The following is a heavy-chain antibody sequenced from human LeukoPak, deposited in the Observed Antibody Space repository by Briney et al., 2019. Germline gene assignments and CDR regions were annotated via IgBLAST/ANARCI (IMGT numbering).Heavy chain of an antibody. V-gene: IGHV1-58*02. D-gene: IGHD3-3*01. CDR3: AAGPYDFWSGYSPSHF. CDR2: IVVGSGNT. Sequence: GASVKVSCKASGFTFTSSAMQWVRQARGQRLEWIGWIVVGSGNTNYAQKFQERVTITRGMSTNTAYMELGSLRSEDTAVYYCAAGPYDFWSGYSPSHFWGQGTLVTVSS. J-gene: IGHJ4*02. CDR1: GFTFTSSA.